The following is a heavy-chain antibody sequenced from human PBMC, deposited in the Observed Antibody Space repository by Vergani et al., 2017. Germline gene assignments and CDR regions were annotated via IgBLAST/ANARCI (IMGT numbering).Heavy chain of an antibody. CDR2: ISGCGGRT. J-gene: IGHJ4*02. V-gene: IGHV3-23*01. Sequence: EVQLLETGGGLVQPGGSLRLSCAASGFTFSSYAMTWVRQAPGKGLEWVSAISGCGGRTYYAASVKGRFTISRDNSTNTLYLQMNSLRAEDTAVYYCAKDYTSYDYVWGSYRSPWDYWGQGTLVTVSS. CDR3: AKDYTSYDYVWGSYRSPWDY. D-gene: IGHD3-16*02. CDR1: GFTFSSYA.